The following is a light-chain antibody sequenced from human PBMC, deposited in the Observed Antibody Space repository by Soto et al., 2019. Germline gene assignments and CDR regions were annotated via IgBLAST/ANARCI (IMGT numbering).Light chain of an antibody. CDR3: CSYALSGALV. CDR1: STDVGKYDL. V-gene: IGLV2-23*02. CDR2: EVS. Sequence: QSVLTQPASVSGSPGQSITLSCTGTSTDVGKYDLVSWYQQHPGKAPKVMIFEVSKRPSGVSSRFSGSKSGNTASLTISGLQAEDEADYYCCSYALSGALVFGGGTKVTVL. J-gene: IGLJ3*02.